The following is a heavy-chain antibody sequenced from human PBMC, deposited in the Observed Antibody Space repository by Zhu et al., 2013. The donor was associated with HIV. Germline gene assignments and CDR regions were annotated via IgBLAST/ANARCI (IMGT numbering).Heavy chain of an antibody. CDR3: ARGQWELPLLHEY. CDR2: MKTNSGNT. D-gene: IGHD1-26*01. J-gene: IGHJ4*02. Sequence: QVQLVQSGAEVKKPGSSVKVSCKASGGTFSSYAISWVRQAPGQGLEWMGRMKTNSGNTGYAKKFQGRVTFTRNTSIDTAYMELSSLTSEDTAVYYCARGQWELPLLHEYWGQGTLVTVSS. V-gene: IGHV1-8*03. CDR1: GGTFSSYA.